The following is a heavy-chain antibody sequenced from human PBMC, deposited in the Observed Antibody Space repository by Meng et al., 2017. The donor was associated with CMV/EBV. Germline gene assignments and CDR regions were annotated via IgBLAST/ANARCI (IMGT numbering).Heavy chain of an antibody. D-gene: IGHD3-3*01. CDR1: GYTFTGYY. J-gene: IGHJ4*02. V-gene: IGHV1-2*02. CDR2: INPNSGGT. Sequence: GGSLRLSCKASGYTFTGYYMHWVRQAPGQGLEWMGWINPNSGGTNYAQKFQGRVTMTRDTSISTAYMELSRLRSDDTAVYYCARGSNATRITIFGVVNYWGQGTLVTVSS. CDR3: ARGSNATRITIFGVVNY.